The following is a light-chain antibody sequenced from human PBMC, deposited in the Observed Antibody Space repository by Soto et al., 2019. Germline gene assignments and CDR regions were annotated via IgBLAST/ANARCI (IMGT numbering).Light chain of an antibody. V-gene: IGKV3-11*02. CDR3: QQYNNWPQT. J-gene: IGKJ1*01. Sequence: EIVLTQSPATLSLSPGERATLSCMASQSVSNSLAWYQQKPGQAPRLLIYDASNRATGIPARFSGSGSGREFTLTISSLQSEDFAVYYCQQYNNWPQTFGQGTKVDI. CDR2: DAS. CDR1: QSVSNS.